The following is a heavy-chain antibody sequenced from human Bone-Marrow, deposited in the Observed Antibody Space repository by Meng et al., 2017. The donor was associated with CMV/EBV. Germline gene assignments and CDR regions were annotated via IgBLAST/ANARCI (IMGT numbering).Heavy chain of an antibody. D-gene: IGHD3-3*01. CDR3: ARGDFWSGHPEMVMVAF. Sequence: SVKVSCKPSRGTFSSYVISWVRQVPGEGLEWMGGIPLFGEAKSAQKFQGRLTITTDESMSTAYMELSSLRSDDTAVYYCARGDFWSGHPEMVMVAFWGQGTMVTCSS. J-gene: IGHJ3*01. V-gene: IGHV1-69*05. CDR1: RGTFSSYV. CDR2: IPLFGEA.